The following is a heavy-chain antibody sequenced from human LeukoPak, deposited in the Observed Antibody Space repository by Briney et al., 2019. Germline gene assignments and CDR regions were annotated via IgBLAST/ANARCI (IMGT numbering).Heavy chain of an antibody. D-gene: IGHD4-17*01. Sequence: GGSLRLSCAASGFTFSSYGMHWVRQAPGNGLEWVAFIRYDGSNKYYADSVKGRFTISRDNSKNTLYLQMNSLRAEDTAVYYCAKGGFYGDYNWFDPWGQGTLVTVSS. J-gene: IGHJ5*02. CDR2: IRYDGSNK. V-gene: IGHV3-30*02. CDR1: GFTFSSYG. CDR3: AKGGFYGDYNWFDP.